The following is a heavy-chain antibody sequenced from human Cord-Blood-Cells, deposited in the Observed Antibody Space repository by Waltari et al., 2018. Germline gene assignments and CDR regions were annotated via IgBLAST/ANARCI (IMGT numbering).Heavy chain of an antibody. J-gene: IGHJ6*03. Sequence: QVQLQESGPGLVKPSETLSLTCTVSGGSISSYYWSWIRQPAGKGLEWIGRIYTSGSTNYNPSLKGGVTMAVATSKNQFSLKLGSVTAADTAVYYCARGLRYYGSGSYYNYYYYYMDVWGKGTTVTVSS. CDR3: ARGLRYYGSGSYYNYYYYYMDV. D-gene: IGHD3-10*01. V-gene: IGHV4-4*07. CDR2: IYTSGST. CDR1: GGSISSYY.